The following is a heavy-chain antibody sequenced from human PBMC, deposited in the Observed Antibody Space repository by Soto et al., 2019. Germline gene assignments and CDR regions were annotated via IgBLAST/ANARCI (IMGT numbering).Heavy chain of an antibody. CDR2: TIPVFNTA. J-gene: IGHJ3*02. CDR3: ARGVYGSGNYYTGPSAFDI. Sequence: QVQLEQSGAEVKKPGSSVKVSCKASGGTLSDHGVAWLRQAPGQGLEWMGGTIPVFNTAKYAQKFQGRVTVTADKFTNIAYMELSSLRSEDTDVYFCARGVYGSGNYYTGPSAFDIWGQGTMVIGSS. D-gene: IGHD3-10*01. V-gene: IGHV1-69*06. CDR1: GGTLSDHG.